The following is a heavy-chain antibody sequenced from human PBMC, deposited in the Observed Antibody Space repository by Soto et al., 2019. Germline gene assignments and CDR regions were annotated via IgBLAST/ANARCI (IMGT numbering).Heavy chain of an antibody. CDR3: ARASQWLVRSYYYYYGMDV. J-gene: IGHJ6*02. CDR2: IIPIFGTA. V-gene: IGHV1-69*13. CDR1: GGTFSSYA. Sequence: ASVKVSCKASGGTFSSYAISWVRQAPGQGLEWMGGIIPIFGTANYAQKFQGRVTITADESTSTAYMELSSLRSEDTAVYYCARASQWLVRSYYYYYGMDVWGQGTTVTVSS. D-gene: IGHD6-19*01.